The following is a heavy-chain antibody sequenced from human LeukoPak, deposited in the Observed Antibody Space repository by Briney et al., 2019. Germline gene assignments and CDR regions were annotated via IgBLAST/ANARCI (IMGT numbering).Heavy chain of an antibody. J-gene: IGHJ3*02. V-gene: IGHV3-21*01. CDR1: GFTFSSYS. CDR2: ISSSSSYI. Sequence: SGGSLRLSCAASGFTFSSYSMNCVRQAPGKGLEWVSSISSSSSYIYYADSVKGRFTISRDNAKNSLYLQMNSLRAEDTAVYYCARRGVLGAKVFDIWGQGTMVTVSS. CDR3: ARRGVLGAKVFDI. D-gene: IGHD1-26*01.